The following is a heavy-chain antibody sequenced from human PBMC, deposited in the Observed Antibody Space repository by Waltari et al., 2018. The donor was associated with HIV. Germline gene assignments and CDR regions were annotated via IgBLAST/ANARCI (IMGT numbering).Heavy chain of an antibody. D-gene: IGHD6-13*01. CDR2: FTSRDDRS. J-gene: IGHJ6*02. CDR3: GWVPAATHGMDV. Sequence: EVHLVESGGGLVKPGESLSLSCEASTFAFGRYTVKLVRQTPGNGLEWVSSFTSRDDRSHYLEPVKGRFSVSRDNAKNTLFLQMNSLRGEDTAVYYCGWVPAATHGMDVWGRGTTVIVSS. CDR1: TFAFGRYT. V-gene: IGHV3-21*01.